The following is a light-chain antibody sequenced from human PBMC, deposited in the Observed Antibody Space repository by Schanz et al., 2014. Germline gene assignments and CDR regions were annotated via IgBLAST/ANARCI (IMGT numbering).Light chain of an antibody. CDR1: SSDVGGYNH. Sequence: QSALTQPASVSGSPGQSITISCTGTSSDVGGYNHVSWYQQHPGKAPKLMIYEGSKRPSGVSNRFSGSKSGNTASLTISGLQAEDEADYYCCSYAGNSAWVFGTGTKLTVL. V-gene: IGLV2-23*01. J-gene: IGLJ1*01. CDR2: EGS. CDR3: CSYAGNSAWV.